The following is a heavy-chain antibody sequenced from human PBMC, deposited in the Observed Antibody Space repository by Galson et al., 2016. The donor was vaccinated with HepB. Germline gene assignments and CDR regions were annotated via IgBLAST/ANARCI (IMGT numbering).Heavy chain of an antibody. CDR1: GFTFSNYA. CDR3: AKGRINIDQDFDY. CDR2: IRGSGNTDT. Sequence: SLRLSCAASGFTFSNYAMNWVRQAPGKGLEWVSAIRGSGNTDTFYADSGKGRFTISRDDSKNTLFLQMNSLRVEDTAMYYCAKGRINIDQDFDYWGQGTLVTVSS. V-gene: IGHV3-23*01. D-gene: IGHD2-15*01. J-gene: IGHJ4*02.